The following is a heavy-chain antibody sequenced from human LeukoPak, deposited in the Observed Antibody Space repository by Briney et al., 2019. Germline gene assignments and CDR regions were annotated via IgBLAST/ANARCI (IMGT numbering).Heavy chain of an antibody. CDR3: ARGESSHYDY. D-gene: IGHD6-13*01. J-gene: IGHJ4*02. V-gene: IGHV1-2*02. Sequence: ASVKVSCRASGYTFTGYYMHWVRQAPGQGLEWMGWINPNSGGTNYAQKFQGRVIMTRDTSISTAYMELTRLRSDDTAVYYCARGESSHYDYWGQGTLVTVSS. CDR2: INPNSGGT. CDR1: GYTFTGYY.